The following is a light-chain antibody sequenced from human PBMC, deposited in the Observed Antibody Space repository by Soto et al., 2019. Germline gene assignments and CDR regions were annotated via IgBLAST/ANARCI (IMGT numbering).Light chain of an antibody. CDR1: SSKIGNNF. CDR2: ENN. J-gene: IGLJ3*02. V-gene: IGLV1-51*02. CDR3: GTWDSSLTVWV. Sequence: QSVLTQPPSVSAAPGQTVTISCAGSSSKIGNNFVSWYQQLPGTAPKLLIYENNKRPSGIPDRFSGSKSGTSASLGITGPQTGDEAVYYCGTWDSSLTVWVFGGGTKLTVL.